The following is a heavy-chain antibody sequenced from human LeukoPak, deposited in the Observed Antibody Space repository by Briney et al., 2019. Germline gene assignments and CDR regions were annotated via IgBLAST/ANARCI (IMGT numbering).Heavy chain of an antibody. V-gene: IGHV4-34*01. J-gene: IGHJ3*02. CDR1: GGSFSGYY. CDR3: ARFYDSSGYYYDLDFDRRRVAFDI. CDR2: INHSGST. D-gene: IGHD3-22*01. Sequence: KASETLSLTCAVYGGSFSGYYWSWIRQPPGKGLEWIGEINHSGSTNYNPSLKSRVTISVDTSKNQFSLKLSSVTAADTAVYYCARFYDSSGYYYDLDFDRRRVAFDIWGQGTMVTVSS.